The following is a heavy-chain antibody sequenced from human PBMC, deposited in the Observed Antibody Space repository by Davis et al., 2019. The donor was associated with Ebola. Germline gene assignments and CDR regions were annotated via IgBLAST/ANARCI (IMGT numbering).Heavy chain of an antibody. D-gene: IGHD3-10*01. CDR2: ISGSGGST. Sequence: GESLKISCAASGFTFSSYAMSWVRQAPGKGLEWVSAISGSGGSTYYADSVKGRFTISRDNSKNTLYLQMNSLRAEDTAVYYCAKDKAPRYYYGSGSPLRYWGQGTLVTVSS. CDR1: GFTFSSYA. V-gene: IGHV3-23*01. J-gene: IGHJ4*02. CDR3: AKDKAPRYYYGSGSPLRY.